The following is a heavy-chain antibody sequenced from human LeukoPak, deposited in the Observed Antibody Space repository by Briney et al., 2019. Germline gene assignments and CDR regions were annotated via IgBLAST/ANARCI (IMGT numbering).Heavy chain of an antibody. Sequence: SGTLSLTCSVSDGSIRTYYWSWIRQSPGQGLEWIGNIYYRGDINYNPSLKSRVIISIDTSKNQFSLKVTSLTAADTAVYYCATNKDWAEADWGQGTLVIVSS. CDR2: IYYRGDI. CDR1: DGSIRTYY. D-gene: IGHD3/OR15-3a*01. J-gene: IGHJ4*02. CDR3: ATNKDWAEAD. V-gene: IGHV4-59*03.